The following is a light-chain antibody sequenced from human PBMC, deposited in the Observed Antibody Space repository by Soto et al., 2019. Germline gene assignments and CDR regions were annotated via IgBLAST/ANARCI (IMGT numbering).Light chain of an antibody. CDR1: QSVGSSY. Sequence: EVVLTQSPGTLSLSPGERATLSCRASQSVGSSYLAWYQQKPGRAPRLLIYGATNRATGIPDRFSGSGSGTDFTLTISRLEPEDFAVYYCQQYGSSLWTVGQGTKVEI. CDR3: QQYGSSLWT. V-gene: IGKV3-20*01. CDR2: GAT. J-gene: IGKJ1*01.